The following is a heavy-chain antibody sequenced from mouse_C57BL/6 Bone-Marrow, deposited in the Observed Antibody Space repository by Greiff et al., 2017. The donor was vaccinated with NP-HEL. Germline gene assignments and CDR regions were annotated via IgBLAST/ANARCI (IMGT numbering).Heavy chain of an antibody. D-gene: IGHD2-4*01. V-gene: IGHV1-53*01. CDR3: ARTRYDCYPHKYIDD. Sequence: QVQLQQPGTELVKPGASVKLSCKASGYTFTSYWMHWVKQRPGQGLEWIGNINPSNGGTNYNEKFKSKATLTVDKSSSTAYMQLSSLTSEDSAVYYYARTRYDCYPHKYIDDWGKGTSVTVSS. CDR2: INPSNGGT. CDR1: GYTFTSYW. J-gene: IGHJ4*01.